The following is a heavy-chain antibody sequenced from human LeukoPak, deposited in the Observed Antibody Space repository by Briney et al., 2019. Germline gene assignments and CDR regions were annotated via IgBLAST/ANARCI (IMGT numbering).Heavy chain of an antibody. Sequence: PSETLSLTCTVSGGSISSSSYYWGSIRQPPGTGLEWIGSIYYSGSTYYNPSLKSRVTISVDTSKNQFSLKLSSVTAADTAVYYCARITIFGVVIIPFDYWGQGTLVTVSS. D-gene: IGHD3-3*01. CDR3: ARITIFGVVIIPFDY. CDR1: GGSISSSSYY. J-gene: IGHJ4*02. CDR2: IYYSGST. V-gene: IGHV4-39*01.